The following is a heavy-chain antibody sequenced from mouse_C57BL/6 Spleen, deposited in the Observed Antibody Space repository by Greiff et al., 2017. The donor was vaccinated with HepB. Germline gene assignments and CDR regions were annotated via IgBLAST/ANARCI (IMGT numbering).Heavy chain of an antibody. J-gene: IGHJ4*01. V-gene: IGHV1-81*01. Sequence: VHLVESGAELARPGASVKLSCKASGYTFTSYGISWVKQRTGQGLEWIGEIYPRSGNTYYNEKFKGKATLTADKSSSTAYMELRSLTSEDSAVYVCAREPDPLYAMDYWGQGTSVTVSS. CDR1: GYTFTSYG. CDR3: AREPDPLYAMDY. CDR2: IYPRSGNT.